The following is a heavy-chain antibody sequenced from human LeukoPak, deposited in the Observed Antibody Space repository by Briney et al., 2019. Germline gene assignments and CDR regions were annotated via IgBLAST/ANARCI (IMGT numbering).Heavy chain of an antibody. V-gene: IGHV4-59*05. CDR3: ARRRGSSWKTEYFDY. CDR2: IYYSGST. D-gene: IGHD6-13*01. J-gene: IGHJ4*02. CDR1: GGSISSYY. Sequence: SETLSLTCTVSGGSISSYYWSWIRQPPGKGLEWIGSIYYSGSTYYNPSLKSRVTISVDTSKNQFSLKLSSVTAADTAVYYCARRRGSSWKTEYFDYWGQGTLVTVSS.